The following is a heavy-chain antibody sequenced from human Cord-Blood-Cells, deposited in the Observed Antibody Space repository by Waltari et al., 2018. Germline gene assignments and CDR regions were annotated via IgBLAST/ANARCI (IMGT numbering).Heavy chain of an antibody. CDR1: GFTFSSYS. J-gene: IGHJ4*02. CDR3: ARDIAAAGTDY. V-gene: IGHV3-21*01. CDR2: ISGSSSYI. Sequence: EVQLVESGGGLVKPGGSLRLSCAASGFTFSSYSMNWVRQAPGKGLEWVSSISGSSSYIYYADSVKGRFTISRDNAKNSLYLQMNSLRAEDTAVYYCARDIAAAGTDYWGQGTLVTVSS. D-gene: IGHD6-13*01.